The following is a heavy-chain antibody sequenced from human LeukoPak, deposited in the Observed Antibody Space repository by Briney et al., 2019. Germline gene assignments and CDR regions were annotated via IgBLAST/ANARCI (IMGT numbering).Heavy chain of an antibody. CDR2: IYYSGST. Sequence: SETLSLTCNVSGGSITSSSYYWGWIRQPPGKGLEWSGSIYYSGSTYYSSYLKSRVTISVDTSKNQFSLKLTSVTAADTDVYYCARDTTGDNYYYYYMDVWGKGTTVTVSS. V-gene: IGHV4-39*07. CDR3: ARDTTGDNYYYYYMDV. J-gene: IGHJ6*03. D-gene: IGHD7-27*01. CDR1: GGSITSSSYY.